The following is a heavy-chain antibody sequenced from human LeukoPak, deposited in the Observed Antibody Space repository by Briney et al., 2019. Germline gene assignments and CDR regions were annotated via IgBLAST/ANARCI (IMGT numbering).Heavy chain of an antibody. CDR1: GYTFTSYG. J-gene: IGHJ3*02. CDR3: ARASPLAAAGHDAFDI. CDR2: ISAYNGDT. V-gene: IGHV1-18*01. D-gene: IGHD6-13*01. Sequence: ASVKVSCKASGYTFTSYGISWVRQAPGQGLEWMGWISAYNGDTNHAQRLQGRVTVTTDTSTSTAFMELRSLRSDDTAMYYCARASPLAAAGHDAFDIWGQGTMVTVSS.